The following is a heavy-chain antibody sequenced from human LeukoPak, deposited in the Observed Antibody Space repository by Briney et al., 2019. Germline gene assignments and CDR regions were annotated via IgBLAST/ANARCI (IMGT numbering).Heavy chain of an antibody. CDR3: ARESGRGVVDY. CDR2: INSDGSST. J-gene: IGHJ4*02. CDR1: GFTFSSYW. V-gene: IGHV3-74*01. D-gene: IGHD3-10*01. Sequence: PGGSLRLSCAASGFTFSSYWMHWVRQAPGKGLVWVSRINSDGSSTSYADSVKGRFTISRDNAKNSLYLQMNSLRAEDTAVYYCARESGRGVVDYWGQGTLVTVSS.